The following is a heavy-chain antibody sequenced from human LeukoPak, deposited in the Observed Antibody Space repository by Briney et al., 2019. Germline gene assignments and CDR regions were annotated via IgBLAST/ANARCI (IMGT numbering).Heavy chain of an antibody. CDR2: ISSSGSYV. J-gene: IGHJ4*02. D-gene: IGHD5-24*01. Sequence: GGSLRLSCAASAFTSSSYSMNWVRQAPGKGLEWVSSISSSGSYVYYADSVKGRFTISRDNAKNSLYLQMNSLRAEDTALYYCAKDDSDGYNFRGGLDYWGQGTLVTVSS. CDR1: AFTSSSYS. V-gene: IGHV3-21*04. CDR3: AKDDSDGYNFRGGLDY.